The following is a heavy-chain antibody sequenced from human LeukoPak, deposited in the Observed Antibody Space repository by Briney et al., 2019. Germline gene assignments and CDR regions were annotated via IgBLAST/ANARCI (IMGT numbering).Heavy chain of an antibody. D-gene: IGHD3-22*01. CDR2: IYYSGST. Sequence: SETLPLTCTVSGGSISSGGYYWNWIRQHPGKGLEWIGYIYYSGSTYYNPSLKSRVTISVDTSKNQFSLKLSSVTAADTAVYYCASTPALYYYDSSGYYLGAFDIWGQGTMVTVSS. J-gene: IGHJ3*02. CDR1: GGSISSGGYY. V-gene: IGHV4-31*03. CDR3: ASTPALYYYDSSGYYLGAFDI.